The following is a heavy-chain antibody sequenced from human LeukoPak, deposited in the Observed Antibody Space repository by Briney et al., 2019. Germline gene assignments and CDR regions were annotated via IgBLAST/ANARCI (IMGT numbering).Heavy chain of an antibody. CDR2: IFHSGST. D-gene: IGHD2/OR15-2a*01. Sequence: SETLSLTCAVSGDSISSSSWWNWVRQPSRTGLEWIGEIFHSGSTNYNPSLKSRVTISVDKSKNQFSLRLTSVTAADTAVYYCARDPPLSAFDIWGQGTMVTVSS. CDR3: ARDPPLSAFDI. CDR1: GDSISSSSW. V-gene: IGHV4-4*02. J-gene: IGHJ3*02.